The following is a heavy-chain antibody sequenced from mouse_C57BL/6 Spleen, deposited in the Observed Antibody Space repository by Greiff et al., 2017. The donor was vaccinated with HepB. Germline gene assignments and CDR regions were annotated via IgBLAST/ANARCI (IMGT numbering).Heavy chain of an antibody. CDR2: IYPGSGST. CDR3: ARGGGYYGRGWYFDV. J-gene: IGHJ1*03. D-gene: IGHD1-1*01. V-gene: IGHV1-55*01. Sequence: VQLQQPGAELVKPGASVKMSCKASDYTFTSYWITWVKQRPGQGLEWIGDIYPGSGSTNYNEKFKSKATLTVDTSSSTAYMQLSSLTSEDSAVYYCARGGGYYGRGWYFDVWGTGTTVTVSS. CDR1: DYTFTSYW.